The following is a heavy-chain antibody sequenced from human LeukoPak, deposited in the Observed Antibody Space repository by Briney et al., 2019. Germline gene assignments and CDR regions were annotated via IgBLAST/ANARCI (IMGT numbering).Heavy chain of an antibody. J-gene: IGHJ3*02. CDR2: IYHSGST. CDR3: ARSGVPAANNAFDI. Sequence: SETLSLTCAVSGYSISSGYYWGWIRPPPGKGLEWIGSIYHSGSTYYNPSLKSRVTISVDTPKNHFSLKLSSVTAADTAVYYCARSGVPAANNAFDIWGQGTMVTVSS. V-gene: IGHV4-38-2*01. D-gene: IGHD2-2*01. CDR1: GYSISSGYY.